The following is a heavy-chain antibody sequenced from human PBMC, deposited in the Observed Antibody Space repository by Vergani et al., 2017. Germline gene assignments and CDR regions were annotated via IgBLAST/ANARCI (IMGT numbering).Heavy chain of an antibody. D-gene: IGHD1-26*01. Sequence: QVQLVQSGAEVKKPGASVKVSCEGSGYTFRNYGISWVRQAPGEGLEWLGWTSVYNGETKFAQKFQGRVTLTRETSTDTAYMEMGSLRSDDTAVYYCARDRGNSGDYNFDYWGQGTLVTVSS. V-gene: IGHV1-18*04. CDR3: ARDRGNSGDYNFDY. J-gene: IGHJ4*02. CDR1: GYTFRNYG. CDR2: TSVYNGET.